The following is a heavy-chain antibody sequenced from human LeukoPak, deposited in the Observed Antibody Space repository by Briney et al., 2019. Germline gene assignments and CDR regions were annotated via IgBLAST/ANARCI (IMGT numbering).Heavy chain of an antibody. D-gene: IGHD3-10*01. CDR2: IKQDGSEK. CDR3: ARELYYGSGTYPEYNWFDP. J-gene: IGHJ5*02. V-gene: IGHV3-7*01. Sequence: GGSLRLSCAASGFTFSSYWMSWVRQAPGKGLEWVANIKQDGSEKYYVDSVKGRFTISRDNAKNSLYLQMNSLRAEDTALYYCARELYYGSGTYPEYNWFDPWGQGTLVTVSS. CDR1: GFTFSSYW.